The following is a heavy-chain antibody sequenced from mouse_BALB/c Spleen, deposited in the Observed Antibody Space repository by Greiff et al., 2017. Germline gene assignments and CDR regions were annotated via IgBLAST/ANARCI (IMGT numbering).Heavy chain of an antibody. CDR2: ISSGGSYT. J-gene: IGHJ4*01. CDR3: ARDESGYYAMDY. V-gene: IGHV5-9-4*01. Sequence: EVKVVESGGGLVKPGGSLKLSCAASGFTFSSYAMSWVRQSPEKRLEWVAEISSGGSYTYYPDTVTGRFTISRDNAKNTLYLEMSSLRSEDTAMYYCARDESGYYAMDYWGQGTSVTVSS. D-gene: IGHD3-1*01. CDR1: GFTFSSYA.